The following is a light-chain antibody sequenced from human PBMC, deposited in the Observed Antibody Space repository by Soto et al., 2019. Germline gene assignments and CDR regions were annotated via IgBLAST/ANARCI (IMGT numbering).Light chain of an antibody. CDR1: SSDVGGYNY. CDR2: DVS. J-gene: IGLJ1*01. V-gene: IGLV2-11*01. Sequence: QSALTQPRSVSGSPGQSVTISFTGTSSDVGGYNYVSWYQQHPGKAPKLMIYDVSKRPSGVPDRFSGSKSGNTASLTISGLKAEDEDDYYCCSYAGSYTLYVFGTGSKLTVL. CDR3: CSYAGSYTLYV.